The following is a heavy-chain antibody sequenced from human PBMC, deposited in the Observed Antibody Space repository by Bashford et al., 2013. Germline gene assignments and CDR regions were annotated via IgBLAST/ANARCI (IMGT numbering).Heavy chain of an antibody. Sequence: WVRQAPGQRPEWMGWINTGTGNTRYSETFQGRLTITRDTSATTAYMELSSLRSEDTAVYYCARGRFNGSNRSGRLWDYWGQGTLVTVSS. D-gene: IGHD1-14*01. CDR2: INTGTGNT. V-gene: IGHV1-3*04. J-gene: IGHJ4*02. CDR3: ARGRFNGSNRSGRLWDY.